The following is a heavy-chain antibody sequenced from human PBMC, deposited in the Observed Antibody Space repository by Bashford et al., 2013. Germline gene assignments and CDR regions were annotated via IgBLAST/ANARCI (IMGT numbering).Heavy chain of an antibody. V-gene: IGHV4-30-4*08. CDR3: AKGESRDYSGNSNWFDP. D-gene: IGHD4-23*01. Sequence: LSLTCTVSGGSISSGGYYWSWIRQHPGKGLEWIGYIYYSGSAYYNPSLNSRVTISVDTSKNQFSLNLNSVTAADTAVYYCAKGESRDYSGNSNWFDPWGQGTLVTVSS. CDR1: GGSISSGGYY. J-gene: IGHJ5*02. CDR2: IYYSGSA.